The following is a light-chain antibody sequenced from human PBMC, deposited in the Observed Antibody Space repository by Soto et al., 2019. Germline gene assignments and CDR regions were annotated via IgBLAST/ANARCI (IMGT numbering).Light chain of an antibody. Sequence: EFVLTQSPGTLSLSPGERATLSCRASQTVRNNYLAWYQQKPGQAPRLLIYDASSRATGIPDRFSGGGSGTEFTLTISSLQSEDFAVYYCQQYGSPPITFGQGTRLEIK. CDR2: DAS. V-gene: IGKV3-20*01. CDR3: QQYGSPPIT. J-gene: IGKJ5*01. CDR1: QTVRNNY.